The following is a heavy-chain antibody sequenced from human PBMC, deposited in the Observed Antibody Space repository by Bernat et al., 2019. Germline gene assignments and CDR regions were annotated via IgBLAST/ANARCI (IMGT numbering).Heavy chain of an antibody. J-gene: IGHJ4*02. CDR3: ATGHPVDY. CDR2: IYYSGST. Sequence: QVQLQESGPGLVKPSETLSLTCTVSGGSISSYYWSWFRQPPGKGLEWIGYIYYSGSTNYNPSLKSLVTISVDTSKNRFSLKLSSVTAADTAVYCCATGHPVDYWGQGTLVTVSS. D-gene: IGHD4-17*01. CDR1: GGSISSYY. V-gene: IGHV4-59*01.